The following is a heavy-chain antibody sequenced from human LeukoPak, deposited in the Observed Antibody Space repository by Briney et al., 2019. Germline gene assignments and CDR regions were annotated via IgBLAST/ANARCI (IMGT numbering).Heavy chain of an antibody. CDR3: ARAFWGLYYDFWSGYYRGFDY. Sequence: GASVKVSCKASGYTFTGYYMHWVRQAPGQGLEWMGWINPNSGGTNYAQKFQGRVTMTRDTSISTAYMELSRLRSDDTAVYCCARAFWGLYYDFWSGYYRGFDYWGQGTLVTVSS. CDR2: INPNSGGT. V-gene: IGHV1-2*02. D-gene: IGHD3-3*01. CDR1: GYTFTGYY. J-gene: IGHJ4*02.